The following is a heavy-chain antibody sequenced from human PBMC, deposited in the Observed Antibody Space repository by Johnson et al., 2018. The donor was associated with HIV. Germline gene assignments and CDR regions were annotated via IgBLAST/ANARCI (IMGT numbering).Heavy chain of an antibody. J-gene: IGHJ3*02. V-gene: IGHV3-9*01. Sequence: VQLVESGGGLVQPGRSLRLSCAASGFSFDAYAMHWVLQVPGKGLEWVSGIRWNSGSIGYVDSVKGRFTVSRDNAKKLLYLQMNSLRAEDTALYYCAKERYSYGSGSGIDAFDIWGQGTMVTVPS. CDR3: AKERYSYGSGSGIDAFDI. CDR2: IRWNSGSI. CDR1: GFSFDAYA. D-gene: IGHD3-10*01.